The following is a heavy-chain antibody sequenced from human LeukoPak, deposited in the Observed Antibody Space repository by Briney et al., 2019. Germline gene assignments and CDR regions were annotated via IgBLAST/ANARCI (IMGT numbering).Heavy chain of an antibody. CDR1: GFIFSNYA. CDR2: IRYDGGNT. Sequence: GGSLRLSCAASGFIFSNYAMQWVRQAPGMGLEWVAFIRYDGGNTYYADSVKGRFTISRDNSKNTMYLQMNSLKAEDTAVYYCASPYGINGFDIWGQGTMVTVSS. CDR3: ASPYGINGFDI. J-gene: IGHJ3*02. V-gene: IGHV3-30*02. D-gene: IGHD1-1*01.